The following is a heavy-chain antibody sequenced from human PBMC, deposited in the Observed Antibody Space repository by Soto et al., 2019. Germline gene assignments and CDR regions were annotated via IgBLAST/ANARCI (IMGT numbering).Heavy chain of an antibody. CDR1: GYTFTSYG. J-gene: IGHJ4*02. CDR2: ISAYNGNT. CDR3: ARDVPYLYSGYEYDIFY. Sequence: QVQLVQSGAEVKKPGASVKVSCKASGYTFTSYGISWVRQAPGQGLEWMGWISAYNGNTNYAQKLKGRVTMTTDPSTSTAYMELRSLRSDDTAVYYCARDVPYLYSGYEYDIFYWGQGTLVTVSS. D-gene: IGHD5-12*01. V-gene: IGHV1-18*01.